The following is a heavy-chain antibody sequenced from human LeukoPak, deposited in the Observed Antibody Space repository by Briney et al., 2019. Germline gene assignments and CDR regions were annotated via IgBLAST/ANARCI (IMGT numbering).Heavy chain of an antibody. J-gene: IGHJ4*02. CDR2: IYHSGST. CDR1: GYSISSGYF. D-gene: IGHD6-19*01. Sequence: SETLSLTCTVSGYSISSGYFWGWIRQPPGKGLEWIGSIYHSGSTSYNPSLKSRLTISVDTSKNQFSLKLSSVTAADTAVYYCARDRAGWYIDYWGQGTLVTVSS. CDR3: ARDRAGWYIDY. V-gene: IGHV4-38-2*02.